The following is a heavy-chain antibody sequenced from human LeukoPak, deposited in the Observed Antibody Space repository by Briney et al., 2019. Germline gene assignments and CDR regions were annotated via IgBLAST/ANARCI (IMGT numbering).Heavy chain of an antibody. CDR2: INSDGSST. J-gene: IGHJ4*02. V-gene: IGHV3-74*01. CDR1: GFTFSSYW. Sequence: GGSLRLSCAASGFTFSSYWMNWVRQAPGKGLVWVSRINSDGSSTSYADSVRGRFTISRDNAKNTLYLQMNSLRAEDTAVYYCARATRWLQFLAYVDYWGQGTLVTVSS. CDR3: ARATRWLQFLAYVDY. D-gene: IGHD5-24*01.